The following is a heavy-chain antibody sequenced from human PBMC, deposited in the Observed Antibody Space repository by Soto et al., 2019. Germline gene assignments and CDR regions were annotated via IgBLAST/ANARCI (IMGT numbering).Heavy chain of an antibody. CDR3: ARDYCSGGSCYSWFDP. D-gene: IGHD2-15*01. V-gene: IGHV1-58*02. CDR2: IVVGSGNT. Sequence: GASVKVSCKASGFTFTSSAMQWVRQARGQRLEWIGWIVVGSGNTNYAQKFQERVTITRDMSTSTAYMELSSLRSEDTAVYYCARDYCSGGSCYSWFDPWGQGTLVTVSS. CDR1: GFTFTSSA. J-gene: IGHJ5*02.